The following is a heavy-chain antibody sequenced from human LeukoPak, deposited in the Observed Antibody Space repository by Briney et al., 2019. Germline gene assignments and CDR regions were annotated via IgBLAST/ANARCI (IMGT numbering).Heavy chain of an antibody. CDR1: GDFISISDHY. CDR2: ISYSGSA. Sequence: KPSETLSLTCTVSGDFISISDHYWGWLRQPPGKGLEWIGTISYSGSAYYNSSLKSRVTMSVDTSKNQFSLKLTSVTAADTAVYYCAKHTSITYAHFDFWGQGSLVTVSS. J-gene: IGHJ4*02. CDR3: AKHTSITYAHFDF. V-gene: IGHV4-39*07. D-gene: IGHD2-2*01.